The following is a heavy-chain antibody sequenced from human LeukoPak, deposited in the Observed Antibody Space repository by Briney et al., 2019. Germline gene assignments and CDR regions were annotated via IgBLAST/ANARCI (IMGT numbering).Heavy chain of an antibody. CDR1: GFTLSSYS. Sequence: GGSLRLSCAASGFTLSSYSMNWVRQAPGKGLEWVSSISISSTYKYYADSAKGRFTVSRDNAKNSLYLQMNSLRAEDTAVYYCARGGVGLVIIPGGEYDYYGMDVWGQGTTVTVSS. V-gene: IGHV3-21*01. CDR3: ARGGVGLVIIPGGEYDYYGMDV. CDR2: ISISSTYK. D-gene: IGHD3/OR15-3a*01. J-gene: IGHJ6*02.